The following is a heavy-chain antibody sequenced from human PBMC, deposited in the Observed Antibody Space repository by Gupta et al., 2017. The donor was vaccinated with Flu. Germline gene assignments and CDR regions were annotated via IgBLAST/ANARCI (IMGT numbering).Heavy chain of an antibody. CDR3: AKAHIRFLEWYRPDAFDI. CDR2: ISWNSGSI. D-gene: IGHD3-3*01. V-gene: IGHV3-9*01. J-gene: IGHJ3*02. Sequence: EVQLVESGGGLVQPGRSLRLSCAASGFTFDDYAMHWVRQAPGKGLEWVSGISWNSGSIGYADSVKGRFTISRDNAKNSLYLQMNSLRAEDTALYYCAKAHIRFLEWYRPDAFDIWGQGTMVTVSS. CDR1: GFTFDDYA.